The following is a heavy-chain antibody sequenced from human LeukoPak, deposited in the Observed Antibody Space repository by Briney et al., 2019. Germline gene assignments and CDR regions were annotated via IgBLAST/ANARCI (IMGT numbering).Heavy chain of an antibody. J-gene: IGHJ6*03. D-gene: IGHD3-16*02. CDR2: IYYSGST. CDR1: GGSMSSYY. Sequence: SETLSLTCSVSGGSMSSYYWSWIRQSPGKGLEWIGYIYYSGSTNYNPSLKSRVTISVDTSKNQFSLKLTSVTAADTAVYYCARGRRPYDYVWGSYRYRDYYYYMDVWGKGTTVTVSS. V-gene: IGHV4-59*01. CDR3: ARGRRPYDYVWGSYRYRDYYYYMDV.